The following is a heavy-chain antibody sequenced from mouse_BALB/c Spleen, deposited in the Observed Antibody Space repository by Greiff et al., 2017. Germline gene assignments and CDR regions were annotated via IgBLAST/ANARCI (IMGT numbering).Heavy chain of an antibody. D-gene: IGHD1-1*01. J-gene: IGHJ1*01. V-gene: IGHV1S135*01. CDR1: GYSFTDYN. CDR2: IDPYNGGT. Sequence: LVESGPELVKPGASVKVSCKASGYSFTDYNMYWVKQSHGKSLEWIGYIDPYNGGTSYNQKFKGKATLTVDKSSSTAFMHLNSLTSEDSAVYYCARGGFYYGSSWYFDVWGAGTTVTVSS. CDR3: ARGGFYYGSSWYFDV.